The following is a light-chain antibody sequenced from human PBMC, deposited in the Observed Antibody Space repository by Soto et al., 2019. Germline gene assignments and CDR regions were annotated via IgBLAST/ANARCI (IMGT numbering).Light chain of an antibody. V-gene: IGKV1-5*03. CDR2: KAT. CDR1: QSIGSW. Sequence: DIQMTQSPSTLSASVGDGVTITCRASQSIGSWLAWYQQKPGKAPKLLIYKATNLQSGVPSRFSGSGSGTDFSLTISSLQPVDSATYFCQQANSFPWTFGQGTKVEIK. J-gene: IGKJ1*01. CDR3: QQANSFPWT.